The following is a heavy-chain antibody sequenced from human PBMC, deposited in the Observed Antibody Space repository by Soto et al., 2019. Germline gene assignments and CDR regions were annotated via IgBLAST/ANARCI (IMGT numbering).Heavy chain of an antibody. J-gene: IGHJ3*02. CDR1: GFTFSEYA. V-gene: IGHV3-23*01. Sequence: GSLRLSCAASGFTFSEYAMTWVRQAPGKGLEWVSVIGGAGSNIYYADSVEGRFTVSRGDSKNTLYLRMDSLRVEDTAVYYCAEDFVSRNGVYDTFAIWGPGTMVTVSS. CDR3: AEDFVSRNGVYDTFAI. CDR2: IGGAGSNI. D-gene: IGHD2-8*01.